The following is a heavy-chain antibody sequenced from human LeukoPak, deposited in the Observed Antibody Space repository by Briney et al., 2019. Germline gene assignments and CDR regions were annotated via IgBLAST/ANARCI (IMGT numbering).Heavy chain of an antibody. CDR2: TSSDGANK. D-gene: IGHD2-15*01. CDR3: ASGYCSGGSCYSVWD. CDR1: GFTFSTYT. V-gene: IGHV3-30*04. J-gene: IGHJ4*02. Sequence: GGSLRLSDAASGFTFSTYTMHWVRQAPGKGLEWVAVTSSDGANKYYADSVRGRFTISRDNSKNTLYLQMNSLRAEDTAVYYCASGYCSGGSCYSVWDWGQGTLVTVSS.